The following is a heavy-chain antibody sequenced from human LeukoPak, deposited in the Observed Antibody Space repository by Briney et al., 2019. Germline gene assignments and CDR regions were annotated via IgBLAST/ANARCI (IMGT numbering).Heavy chain of an antibody. CDR1: GGSISSSSYY. D-gene: IGHD2-15*01. CDR2: IYYSGST. V-gene: IGHV4-39*01. Sequence: PSETLSLTCTVSGGSISSSSYYWGWIRQPPGKGLEWIGSIYYSGSTYYNPSLKSRVTISVDTSKNQFSLKLSSVTAADTAVYYCARPTGWIAAKKGPWFDPWGQGTLVTVSS. CDR3: ARPTGWIAAKKGPWFDP. J-gene: IGHJ5*02.